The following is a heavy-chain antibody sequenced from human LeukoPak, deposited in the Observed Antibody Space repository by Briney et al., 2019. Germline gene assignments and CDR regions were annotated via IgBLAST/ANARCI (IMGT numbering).Heavy chain of an antibody. CDR1: GFTFRRYA. Sequence: PGGSLRLSCAASGFTFRRYAMSWVRQAPGKGLEWVSVISNSGGSTYYAASVKGRFTISRDNSKNTLYLQMNSLRAEDTAVYYCAKDGSTVTGSGDYWGQGTLVTVSS. CDR2: ISNSGGST. V-gene: IGHV3-23*01. CDR3: AKDGSTVTGSGDY. J-gene: IGHJ4*02. D-gene: IGHD6-19*01.